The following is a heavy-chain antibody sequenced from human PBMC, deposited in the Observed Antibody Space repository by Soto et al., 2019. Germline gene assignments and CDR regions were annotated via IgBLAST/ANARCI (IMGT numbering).Heavy chain of an antibody. CDR3: TTDSSSRYYGMDV. D-gene: IGHD6-6*01. J-gene: IGHJ6*02. Sequence: PGGSLRLSCAASGFTFSNAWMSWVRQAPGKGLEWVGRIKSKTDGGTTDYAAPVKGRFTISRDDSKNTLYLQMNSLKTEDTAVYYCTTDSSSRYYGMDVWGQGTTVTVPS. CDR2: IKSKTDGGTT. V-gene: IGHV3-15*01. CDR1: GFTFSNAW.